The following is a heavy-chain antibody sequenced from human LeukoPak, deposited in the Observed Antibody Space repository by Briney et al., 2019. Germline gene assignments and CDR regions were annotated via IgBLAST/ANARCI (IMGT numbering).Heavy chain of an antibody. D-gene: IGHD6-13*01. Sequence: ASVKVSCKASGYTFTGYYMHWVRQAPGQGLEWMGWINPNSGGTNYAQRFQGRVTMTRDTSISTVYMELSRLRSDDTAVYYCARAGLGYSSSWDYYYYMDVWGKGTTVTVSS. V-gene: IGHV1-2*02. CDR1: GYTFTGYY. J-gene: IGHJ6*03. CDR3: ARAGLGYSSSWDYYYYMDV. CDR2: INPNSGGT.